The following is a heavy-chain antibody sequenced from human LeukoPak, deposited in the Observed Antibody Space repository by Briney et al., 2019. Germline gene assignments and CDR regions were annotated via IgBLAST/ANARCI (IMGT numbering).Heavy chain of an antibody. J-gene: IGHJ5*02. D-gene: IGHD6-19*01. CDR3: ARHPYGLVREAFFDP. Sequence: GGSLRLSCAASGFTFSSYAMSWVRQAPGKGLEWVSAISGSGGSTYYADSVKGRFTISRDNSKNTLYLQMNSLRAEDTAVYYCARHPYGLVREAFFDPWGQGTLVTVSS. CDR1: GFTFSSYA. CDR2: ISGSGGST. V-gene: IGHV3-23*01.